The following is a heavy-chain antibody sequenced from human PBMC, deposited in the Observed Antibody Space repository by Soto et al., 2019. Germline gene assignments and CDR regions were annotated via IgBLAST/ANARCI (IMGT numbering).Heavy chain of an antibody. CDR3: ARCRIGTIFGVVTEFDP. V-gene: IGHV4-39*01. CDR1: GGSISSSSYY. CDR2: IYYSGST. J-gene: IGHJ5*02. D-gene: IGHD3-3*01. Sequence: QLQLQESGPGLVKPSETLSLTCTVSGGSISSSSYYWGWIRQPPGKGLEWIGSIYYSGSTYYNPSLKSRVTISVDTSKNQFSLKLSSVTAADTAVYYCARCRIGTIFGVVTEFDPWGQGTLVTVSS.